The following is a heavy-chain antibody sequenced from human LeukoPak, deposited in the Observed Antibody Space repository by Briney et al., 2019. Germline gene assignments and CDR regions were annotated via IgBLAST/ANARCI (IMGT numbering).Heavy chain of an antibody. CDR3: ARGIWSTTVTAYYLDY. CDR2: INPSGGST. J-gene: IGHJ4*02. V-gene: IGHV1-46*01. Sequence: ASVKVSCKASGYIFTSSYIHWVRQAPGQGLEWMGIINPSGGSTSYAQKFQGRVTITRDTSARIAYMELSSLTSDDMSVYYCARGIWSTTVTAYYLDYWGQGTLVTVSS. CDR1: GYIFTSSY. D-gene: IGHD4-17*01.